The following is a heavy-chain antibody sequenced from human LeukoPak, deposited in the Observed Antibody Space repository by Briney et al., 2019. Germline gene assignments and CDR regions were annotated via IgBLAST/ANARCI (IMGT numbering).Heavy chain of an antibody. D-gene: IGHD6-13*01. V-gene: IGHV4-59*02. CDR3: ARISSSNWYNERGAFDV. CDR2: IYYSGST. CDR1: GGSVSSYY. Sequence: SETLSLTCTVSGGSVSSYYWSWIRQPPGKGLEWIGYIYYSGSTKYNSSLKSRVTISVDTSKNQFSLKLRSVTAADTAVYYCARISSSNWYNERGAFDVWGQGTMVTVSS. J-gene: IGHJ3*01.